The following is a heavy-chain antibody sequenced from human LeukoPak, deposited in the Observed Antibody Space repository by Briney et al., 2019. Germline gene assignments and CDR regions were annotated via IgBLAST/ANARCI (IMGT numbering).Heavy chain of an antibody. D-gene: IGHD1-26*01. CDR3: ARRRSGTYIDY. V-gene: IGHV5-51*01. J-gene: IGHJ4*02. CDR1: GYSFTSYW. Sequence: GESLKISCKSSGYSFTSYWIAWVRQMPGKGLEWMGIIYPSDSDTTYSPSFRGQVTISVDKSISTAYLQWSSLKASDTAMYYCARRRSGTYIDYWGQGTLVTVSS. CDR2: IYPSDSDT.